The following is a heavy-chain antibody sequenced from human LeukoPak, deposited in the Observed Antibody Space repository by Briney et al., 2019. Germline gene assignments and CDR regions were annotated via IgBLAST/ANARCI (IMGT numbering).Heavy chain of an antibody. Sequence: ASVKVSCKASGYSFTGHYMHWVRQAPGQGLEWMGWISAYNGNTNYAQRFQGRVTMTTHTSTSTAYMELRSLRSDDTAVYYCARYSGSHPFDYWGQGTLVTVSS. D-gene: IGHD1-26*01. V-gene: IGHV1-18*04. CDR2: ISAYNGNT. CDR1: GYSFTGHY. J-gene: IGHJ4*02. CDR3: ARYSGSHPFDY.